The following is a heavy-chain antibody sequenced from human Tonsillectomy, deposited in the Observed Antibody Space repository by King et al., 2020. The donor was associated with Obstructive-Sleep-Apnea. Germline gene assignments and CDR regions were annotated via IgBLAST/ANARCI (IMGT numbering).Heavy chain of an antibody. V-gene: IGHV3-74*02. Sequence: VQLVESGGGLVQPEGSLRLSCAASGFSFSSSWMHWVRQAPGKGLQWISFISSDGGATTYAYSVRGRFTISRDNAKNTLFLQMSSLRAEDTVVYYYATAVMGGQGTLVTVSS. CDR3: ATAVM. CDR2: ISSDGGAT. CDR1: GFSFSSSW. J-gene: IGHJ4*02. D-gene: IGHD2-8*01.